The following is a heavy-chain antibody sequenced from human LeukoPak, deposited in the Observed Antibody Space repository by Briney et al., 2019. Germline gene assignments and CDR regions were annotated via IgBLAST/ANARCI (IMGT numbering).Heavy chain of an antibody. Sequence: SETLSLTCTVSGGSISGSSYYWGWIRQPPGKGLEWIGSIYYRGSTYYNPSLKSRVTISVDTSKNQFSLKLSSVTAAGTAVYYCAGPNFYYMDVWGKGTTVTVSS. CDR1: GGSISGSSYY. CDR2: IYYRGST. CDR3: AGPNFYYMDV. J-gene: IGHJ6*03. V-gene: IGHV4-39*01.